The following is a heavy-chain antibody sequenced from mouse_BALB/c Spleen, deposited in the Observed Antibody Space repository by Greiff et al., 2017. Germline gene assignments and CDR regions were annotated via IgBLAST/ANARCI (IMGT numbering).Heavy chain of an antibody. J-gene: IGHJ2*01. CDR2: ISSGSSTI. V-gene: IGHV5-17*02. CDR1: GFTFSSFG. Sequence: EVQLVESGGGLVQPGGSRKLSCAASGFTFSSFGMHWVRQAPEKGLEWVAYISSGSSTIYYADTVKGRFTISRDNPKNTLFLQMTSLRSEDTAMYYCARESGRLRHFDYWGQGTTLTVSS. D-gene: IGHD2-4*01. CDR3: ARESGRLRHFDY.